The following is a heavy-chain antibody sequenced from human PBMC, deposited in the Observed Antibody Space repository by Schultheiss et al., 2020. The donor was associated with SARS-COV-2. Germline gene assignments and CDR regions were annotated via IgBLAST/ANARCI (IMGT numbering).Heavy chain of an antibody. CDR3: AKDGPRSGWSYFDY. CDR2: ISGSGSST. Sequence: GGSLRLSCAASGFTFSSYAMNWVRQAPGKGLEWVSTISGSGSSTYYPDSAKGRFTISRDKSKNTLYLQMTSLRAEDTAVYYCAKDGPRSGWSYFDYWGQGTLVTVSS. V-gene: IGHV3-23*01. J-gene: IGHJ4*02. D-gene: IGHD6-19*01. CDR1: GFTFSSYA.